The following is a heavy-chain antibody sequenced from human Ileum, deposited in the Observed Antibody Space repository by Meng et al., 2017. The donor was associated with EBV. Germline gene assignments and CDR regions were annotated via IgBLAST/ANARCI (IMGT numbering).Heavy chain of an antibody. Sequence: QGPVGGPGPGLRGASAAPCCTRSVCGYSTRNEQWWSWVRQSPGKGLEWIGEIHHTRGPNYNPSLKSRVIISVDKSNKHFSLRLSAVTAADTAVYYCASNGAVSLDHWGQGTLVTVSS. CDR2: IHHTRGP. J-gene: IGHJ4*02. V-gene: IGHV4-4*02. CDR3: ASNGAVSLDH. CDR1: GYSTRNEQW. D-gene: IGHD2-8*01.